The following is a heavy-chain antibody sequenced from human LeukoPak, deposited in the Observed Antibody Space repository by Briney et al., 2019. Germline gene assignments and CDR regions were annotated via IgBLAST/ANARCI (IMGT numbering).Heavy chain of an antibody. Sequence: GGSLRLSCGASGFPFSSYAMSWVRQAPGKGLEWVSAISGGGGNTYYADSVKGRFTISRDNAKNTLYLQMNSLRAEDTAVYYCAKARAPNSGSYNYWGQGTLVTVSS. CDR3: AKARAPNSGSYNY. CDR2: ISGGGGNT. CDR1: GFPFSSYA. D-gene: IGHD1-26*01. V-gene: IGHV3-23*01. J-gene: IGHJ4*02.